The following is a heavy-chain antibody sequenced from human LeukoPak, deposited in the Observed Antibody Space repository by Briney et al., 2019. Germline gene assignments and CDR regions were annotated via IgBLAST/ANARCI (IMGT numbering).Heavy chain of an antibody. D-gene: IGHD6-6*01. CDR1: GYTFTSYW. Sequence: GESLKISCKGSGYTFTSYWIGWVRQMPGKGLEWMGIIYPGDSDTRYSPSFQGLVTISADKSITTAYLQWSSLKASDTATYYCARLFSSTSSPYYFYYYYIDVWGKGTTVIVSS. J-gene: IGHJ6*03. V-gene: IGHV5-51*01. CDR2: IYPGDSDT. CDR3: ARLFSSTSSPYYFYYYYIDV.